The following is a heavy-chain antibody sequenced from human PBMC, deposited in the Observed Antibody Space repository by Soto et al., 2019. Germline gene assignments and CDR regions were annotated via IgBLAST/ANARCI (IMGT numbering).Heavy chain of an antibody. CDR3: AGLPPPTPYYDYIWGSLGRSEN. J-gene: IGHJ4*02. V-gene: IGHV3-48*01. Sequence: GGSLRLSCAASGFTFSSYSMNWVRQAPGKGLEWVSYISSSSSTIYYADSVKGRFTISRDNAKNSLYLQMNSLRAEDTAVYYCAGLPPPTPYYDYIWGSLGRSENWGQGTLVTVSS. CDR2: ISSSSSTI. CDR1: GFTFSSYS. D-gene: IGHD3-16*01.